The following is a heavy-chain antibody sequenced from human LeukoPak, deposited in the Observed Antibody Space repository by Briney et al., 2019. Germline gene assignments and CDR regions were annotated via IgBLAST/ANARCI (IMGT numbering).Heavy chain of an antibody. D-gene: IGHD5-12*01. CDR3: AKDPRAPGIRLYYFDY. CDR1: GFTFSSYA. Sequence: GGSLRLSCAASGFTFSSYAMSWVRQAPGKGLEWVSAISGSGGSTYYADSVKGRFTISRDNSKNTLYLQMNSLRAEDTAVYYCAKDPRAPGIRLYYFDYRGQGTLVTVSS. V-gene: IGHV3-23*01. J-gene: IGHJ4*02. CDR2: ISGSGGST.